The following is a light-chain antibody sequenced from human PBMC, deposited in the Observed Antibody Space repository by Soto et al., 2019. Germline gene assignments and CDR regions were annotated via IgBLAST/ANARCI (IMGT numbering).Light chain of an antibody. CDR1: QDIRNY. CDR2: AAS. J-gene: IGKJ4*01. V-gene: IGKV1-16*02. CDR3: QQYNSYPLT. Sequence: DIQMTQSPSSLSASVGDKITITCRASQDIRNYLAWFQQQPGKAPKSLIYAASTLQSGVPSKFRGSGSGTDFTLTISSLQPEDFANYYCQQYNSYPLTFGGGTKVEIK.